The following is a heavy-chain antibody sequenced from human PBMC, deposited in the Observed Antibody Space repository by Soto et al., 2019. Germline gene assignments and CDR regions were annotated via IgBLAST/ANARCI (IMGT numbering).Heavy chain of an antibody. Sequence: QVQLVQSGAEVKKPGSSVKVSCKASGGTFSSYAISWVRQAPGQGLEWMGGIIPIFGTANYAQKFQGRVTMTADESTSTAYMELSSLRSEDTAVYYCARPNIPTPYYDILTGYPTTQYYYYGMDVWGQGTTVTVSS. CDR1: GGTFSSYA. CDR3: ARPNIPTPYYDILTGYPTTQYYYYGMDV. V-gene: IGHV1-69*12. D-gene: IGHD3-9*01. J-gene: IGHJ6*02. CDR2: IIPIFGTA.